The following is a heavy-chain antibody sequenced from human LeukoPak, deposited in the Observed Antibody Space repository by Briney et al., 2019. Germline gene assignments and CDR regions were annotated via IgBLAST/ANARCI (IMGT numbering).Heavy chain of an antibody. CDR2: ISYDGSNK. D-gene: IGHD1-26*01. CDR1: GFTFSSYG. J-gene: IGHJ4*02. Sequence: GGSLRLSCAASGFTFSSYGMHWVRQAPGKGLEWVAVISYDGSNKYYADSVKGRFTISRDNSKNTLYLQMNSLRAEDTAVYYCAECTVGATNGGLGYWGQGTLVTVSS. CDR3: AECTVGATNGGLGY. V-gene: IGHV3-30*18.